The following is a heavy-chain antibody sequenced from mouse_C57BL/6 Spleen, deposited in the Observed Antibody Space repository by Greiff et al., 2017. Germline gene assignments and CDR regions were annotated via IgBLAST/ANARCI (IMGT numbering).Heavy chain of an antibody. V-gene: IGHV1-69*01. Sequence: QVQLQQPGAELVMPGASVKLSCKASGYTFTSYWMHWVKQRPGQGLEWIGEIDPSDSYTNYNQKFKGKSTLTVDKSSSTAYMQLSSLTSEDSAVYYCARSQDSSGYGWFAYWGQGTLVTVSA. CDR2: IDPSDSYT. J-gene: IGHJ3*01. D-gene: IGHD3-2*02. CDR3: ARSQDSSGYGWFAY. CDR1: GYTFTSYW.